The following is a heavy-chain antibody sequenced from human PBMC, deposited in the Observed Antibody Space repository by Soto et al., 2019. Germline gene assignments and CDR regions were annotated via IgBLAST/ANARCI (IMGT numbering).Heavy chain of an antibody. D-gene: IGHD2-21*02. CDR2: INPNSGST. Sequence: ASVKVSCKASGYTFTGYYMHWVRQAPGQGLEWMGWINPNSGSTNYAQKFQGWVTMTRDTSISTAYMELSRLRSDDTAVYYCARGEALAYCGGDCYFFDYWGQGTLVTVSS. CDR3: ARGEALAYCGGDCYFFDY. J-gene: IGHJ4*02. V-gene: IGHV1-2*04. CDR1: GYTFTGYY.